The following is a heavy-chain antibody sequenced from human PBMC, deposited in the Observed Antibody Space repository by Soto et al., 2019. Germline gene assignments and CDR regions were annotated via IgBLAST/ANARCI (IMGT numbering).Heavy chain of an antibody. V-gene: IGHV4-59*01. Sequence: PSETLSLTCTVSGGSISSYYWSWIRQPPGKGPEWIGYIYYSGSTNYNPSLKSRVTISVDTSKNQFSLKLSSVTAADTAVYYCARSSGSTYGMDVWGQGTTVTVSS. CDR2: IYYSGST. CDR1: GGSISSYY. D-gene: IGHD6-25*01. CDR3: ARSSGSTYGMDV. J-gene: IGHJ6*02.